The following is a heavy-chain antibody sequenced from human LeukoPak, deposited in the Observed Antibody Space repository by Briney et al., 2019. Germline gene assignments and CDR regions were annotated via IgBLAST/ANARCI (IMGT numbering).Heavy chain of an antibody. D-gene: IGHD5-18*01. Sequence: GASVKVSCKASGYTFTSYGINWVRQAPGQGLEWMGWISAYNGNTNYAQKLQGRVTMTTDTSTSTAYMELRSLRSDDTAVYYCARDLRGYSYGFHQYFDYWGQGTLVTVSS. CDR3: ARDLRGYSYGFHQYFDY. V-gene: IGHV1-18*01. CDR2: ISAYNGNT. CDR1: GYTFTSYG. J-gene: IGHJ4*02.